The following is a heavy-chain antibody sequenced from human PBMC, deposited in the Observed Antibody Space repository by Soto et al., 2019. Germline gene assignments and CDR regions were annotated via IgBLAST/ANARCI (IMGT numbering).Heavy chain of an antibody. D-gene: IGHD6-19*01. Sequence: GGSLRLSCAASGFTVSSNYMSRVRQAPGKGLEWVSVIYSGGSTYYADSVKGRFTISRDNSKNTLYLQMNSLRAEDTAVYYCARDQIAVADDDAFDIWGQGTMVTVSS. CDR1: GFTVSSNY. CDR2: IYSGGST. V-gene: IGHV3-53*01. J-gene: IGHJ3*02. CDR3: ARDQIAVADDDAFDI.